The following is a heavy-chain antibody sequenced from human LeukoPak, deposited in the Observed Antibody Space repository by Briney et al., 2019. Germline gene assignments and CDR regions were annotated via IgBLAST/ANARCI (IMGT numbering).Heavy chain of an antibody. D-gene: IGHD3-10*01. CDR1: GYTFTSYY. Sequence: ASVKVSCKASGYTFTSYYMHWVRQAPGQGLEWMGIINPSGGSTSYAQKFQGRVTMTRDMSTSTVYMELSSLRSEDTAVYYCAKHSPLGEDYFDCWGQGTLVTVSS. J-gene: IGHJ4*02. CDR2: INPSGGST. V-gene: IGHV1-46*01. CDR3: AKHSPLGEDYFDC.